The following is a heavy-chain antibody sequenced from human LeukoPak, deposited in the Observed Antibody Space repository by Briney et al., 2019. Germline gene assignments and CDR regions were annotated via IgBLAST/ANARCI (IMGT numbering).Heavy chain of an antibody. CDR1: GGSFSGYY. V-gene: IGHV4-34*01. D-gene: IGHD2-2*01. CDR2: INHSGST. CDR3: AIHIVVVPAAKKKNWFDP. Sequence: PETLSLTCAVYGGSFSGYYWSWIRQPPGKGLEWIGEINHSGSTNYNPSLKSRVTISVDTSKNQFSLKLSSVTAADTAVYYCAIHIVVVPAAKKKNWFDPWGQGTLVTVSS. J-gene: IGHJ5*02.